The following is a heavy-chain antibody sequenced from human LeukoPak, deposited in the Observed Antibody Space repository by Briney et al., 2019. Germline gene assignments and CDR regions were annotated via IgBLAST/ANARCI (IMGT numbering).Heavy chain of an antibody. V-gene: IGHV3-23*01. CDR3: AVVAATRESYYFDY. CDR2: ISGSGGST. CDR1: GFTFSSYA. J-gene: IGHJ4*02. D-gene: IGHD2-15*01. Sequence: GGYLRLSCAASGFTFSSYAMSWVRQAPGKGLEWVSAISGSGGSTYYADSVKGRFTISRDNSKHTLYLQISRLRAEETAVYYCAVVAATRESYYFDYWGQGTLVTVSS.